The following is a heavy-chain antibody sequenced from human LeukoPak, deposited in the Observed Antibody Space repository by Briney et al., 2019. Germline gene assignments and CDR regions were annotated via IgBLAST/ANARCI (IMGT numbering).Heavy chain of an antibody. J-gene: IGHJ4*02. D-gene: IGHD2-2*01. CDR3: ARDGSDIVVVPAAEGVYDY. CDR1: GYTFTGYY. Sequence: DSVTVSCKASGYTFTGYYMHWVRQAPGQGLEWMGWINPNSGGTNYAQKFQGRVTMTRDTSISTAYMELSRLRSDDTAVYYCARDGSDIVVVPAAEGVYDYWGQGTLVTVSS. V-gene: IGHV1-2*02. CDR2: INPNSGGT.